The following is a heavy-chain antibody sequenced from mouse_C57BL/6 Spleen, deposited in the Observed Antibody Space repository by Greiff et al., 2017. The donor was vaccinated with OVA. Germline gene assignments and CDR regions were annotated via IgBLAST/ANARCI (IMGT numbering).Heavy chain of an antibody. CDR2: ISYDGSN. V-gene: IGHV3-6*01. Sequence: EVKLMESGPGLVKPSQSLSLTCSVTGYSITSGYYWNWIRQFPGNKLEWMGYISYDGSNNYNPSLKNRISITRDTSKNQFFLKLNSVTTEDTATYYCARGKDYYGSSYEGYAMDYWGQGTSVTVSS. D-gene: IGHD1-1*01. CDR3: ARGKDYYGSSYEGYAMDY. CDR1: GYSITSGYY. J-gene: IGHJ4*01.